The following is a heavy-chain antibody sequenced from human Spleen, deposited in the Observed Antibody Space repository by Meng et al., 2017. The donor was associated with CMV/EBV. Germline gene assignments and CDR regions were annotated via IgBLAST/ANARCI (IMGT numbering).Heavy chain of an antibody. Sequence: SGPTLVKPTLTLTLPCTFSGFSFGISGERMGWIRQPPGKALEWLAVVSGNDDQRYTPSLRTRLTITRDTSKKQVVLTMTNMDPADTATYYCAHSHDYNFGAWGQGALVTVSS. D-gene: IGHD4-11*01. CDR2: VSGNDDQ. V-gene: IGHV2-5*01. CDR3: AHSHDYNFGA. CDR1: GFSFGISGER. J-gene: IGHJ4*02.